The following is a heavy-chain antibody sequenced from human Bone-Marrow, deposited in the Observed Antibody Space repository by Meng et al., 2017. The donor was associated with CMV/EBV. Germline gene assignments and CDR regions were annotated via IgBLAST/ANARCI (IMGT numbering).Heavy chain of an antibody. V-gene: IGHV3-64*02. D-gene: IGHD1-26*01. CDR1: GFTFSSYA. CDR3: ARDQGGGSYYEWTTIDY. J-gene: IGHJ4*02. Sequence: ESLKISCAASGFTFSSYAMHWVHQAPGKGLEYVSAISRNGGSTYYADSVKGRFTIYRDNSKNTLYLQMGSLRDEDMAVYYCARDQGGGSYYEWTTIDYWGQGTLVTVSS. CDR2: ISRNGGST.